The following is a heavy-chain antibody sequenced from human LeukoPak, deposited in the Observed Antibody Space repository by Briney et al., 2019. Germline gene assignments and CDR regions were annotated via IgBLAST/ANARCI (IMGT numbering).Heavy chain of an antibody. CDR3: ARGGAYYYGSGSPNTY. J-gene: IGHJ4*02. D-gene: IGHD3-10*01. CDR1: GGSFSGYY. Sequence: SETLSLTCAVYGGSFSGYYWSWIRQPPGKGLEWIGEINHSGSTNYNPSLKSRVTISVDTSKNQFSLKLSSVTAADTAAYYCARGGAYYYGSGSPNTYWGQGTLVTVSS. V-gene: IGHV4-34*01. CDR2: INHSGST.